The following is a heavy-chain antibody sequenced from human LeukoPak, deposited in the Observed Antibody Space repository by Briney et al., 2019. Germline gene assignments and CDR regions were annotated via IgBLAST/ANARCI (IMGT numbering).Heavy chain of an antibody. V-gene: IGHV4-59*04. D-gene: IGHD3-22*01. CDR3: ATIDDSSGYYYFAY. J-gene: IGHJ4*02. CDR2: IYYSGTT. Sequence: SETLSLTCTLSGGSISTYYWSWIRQPPGKGLEWIGNIYYSGTTYCSPSLKSRVTISVDTSKNQFSLRLSSVTAADTAVYYCATIDDSSGYYYFAYWGQGTLVTVSS. CDR1: GGSISTYY.